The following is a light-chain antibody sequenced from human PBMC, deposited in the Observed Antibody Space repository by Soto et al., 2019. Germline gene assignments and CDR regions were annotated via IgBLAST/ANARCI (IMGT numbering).Light chain of an antibody. CDR2: EGS. CDR1: SGDVGSYNL. V-gene: IGLV2-23*01. Sequence: QSALTQPASVSGSPGQSITISCTGISGDVGSYNLVSWYQQHPGKAPKVMIYEGSKRPSGVSNRFSGSRPGNTASLTISGLQAEDEAHYYCSSYAGSSTHVVFGGGTKVTVL. J-gene: IGLJ2*01. CDR3: SSYAGSSTHVV.